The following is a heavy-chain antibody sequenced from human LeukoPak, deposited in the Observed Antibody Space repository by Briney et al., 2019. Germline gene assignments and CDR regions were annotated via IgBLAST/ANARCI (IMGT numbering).Heavy chain of an antibody. Sequence: GGSLRLSCAASGFSLTTYSMNWVRQAPGKGLEWVSYISSSSSTIYYADSVKGRFTISRDNAKNSLYLQMNSLRDEDTAVYYCARDGEIGYCSGGSCYWNDAFDIWGQGTMVTVSS. D-gene: IGHD2-15*01. V-gene: IGHV3-48*02. CDR2: ISSSSSTI. J-gene: IGHJ3*02. CDR1: GFSLTTYS. CDR3: ARDGEIGYCSGGSCYWNDAFDI.